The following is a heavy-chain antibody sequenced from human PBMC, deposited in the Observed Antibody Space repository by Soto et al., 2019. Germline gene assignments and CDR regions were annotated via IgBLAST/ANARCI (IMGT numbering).Heavy chain of an antibody. CDR2: IYYSGST. CDR1: GGSISSYY. Sequence: SETLSLTCTVSGGSISSYYWSWIRQPPGKGLEWIGYIYYSGSTNYNPSLKSRVTISVDTSKNQFSLKLSSVTAADTAVYYCARGRKYYYGSGSSYYYYGMDVWGQGTTVTVSS. J-gene: IGHJ6*02. CDR3: ARGRKYYYGSGSSYYYYGMDV. D-gene: IGHD3-10*01. V-gene: IGHV4-59*01.